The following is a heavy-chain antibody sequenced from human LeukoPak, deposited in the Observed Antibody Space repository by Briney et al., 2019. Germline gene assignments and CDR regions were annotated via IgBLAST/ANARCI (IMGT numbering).Heavy chain of an antibody. V-gene: IGHV4-4*09. Sequence: SETLSFTCTVSGGSSSSYYWSWIRQPPGKGLEWIGYIYTSGSTNYNPSLKSRVTISVDTSKNQFSLKLSSVTAADTAVYYCARHGGYSSSWYTENWFDPWGQGTLVTVSS. D-gene: IGHD6-13*01. J-gene: IGHJ5*02. CDR1: GGSSSSYY. CDR3: ARHGGYSSSWYTENWFDP. CDR2: IYTSGST.